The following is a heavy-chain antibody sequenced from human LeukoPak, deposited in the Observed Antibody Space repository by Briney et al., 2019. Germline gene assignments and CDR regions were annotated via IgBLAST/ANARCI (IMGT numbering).Heavy chain of an antibody. CDR2: IKSKTDGGTT. CDR1: GFTFNNAW. Sequence: GGSLRLSCAASGFTFNNAWMSWVRQAPGKGLEWVGRIKSKTDGGTTDYAAPVKGRFTISRDDSKNTLYLQMNSLKTEDTAVYYCTTDADYYDSSGFSLRLDYWGRGTLVTVSS. V-gene: IGHV3-15*01. CDR3: TTDADYYDSSGFSLRLDY. J-gene: IGHJ4*02. D-gene: IGHD3-22*01.